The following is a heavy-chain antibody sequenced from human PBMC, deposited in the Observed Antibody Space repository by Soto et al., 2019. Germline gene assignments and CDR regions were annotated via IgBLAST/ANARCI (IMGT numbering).Heavy chain of an antibody. CDR1: GDTFKNFY. J-gene: IGHJ6*01. CDR3: ARHFGMVKDHYYYSGMDV. Sequence: QVQLVQSGAEVKKPGASANLSCKASGDTFKNFYIHWVRQAPGQGLEWLGMISPSGHTTTYPQKFQARLTMTRDTSTRTLYMELSNMRSDDTAIYYCARHFGMVKDHYYYSGMDVWAQAPTVTVSS. D-gene: IGHD3-3*01. CDR2: ISPSGHTT. V-gene: IGHV1-46*02.